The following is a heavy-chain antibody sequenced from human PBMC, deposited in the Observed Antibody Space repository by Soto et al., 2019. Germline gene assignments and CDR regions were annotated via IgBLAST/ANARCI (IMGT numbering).Heavy chain of an antibody. Sequence: GGSLRLSCAASGFTFSSYAMSWVRQAPGKGLEWVSAISGSGGSTYCADSVKGRFTISRDNSKNMLYLQMNSLRAEDTAVYYCAKDRKVLRYYYYMDVWGKGTTVTVSS. CDR3: AKDRKVLRYYYYMDV. J-gene: IGHJ6*03. V-gene: IGHV3-23*01. CDR1: GFTFSSYA. D-gene: IGHD3-3*01. CDR2: ISGSGGST.